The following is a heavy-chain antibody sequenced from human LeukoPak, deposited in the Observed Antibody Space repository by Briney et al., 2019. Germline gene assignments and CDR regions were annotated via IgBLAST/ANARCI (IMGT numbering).Heavy chain of an antibody. CDR2: IQQDGSEK. CDR1: GFTFSNYL. J-gene: IGHJ6*02. CDR3: ARTYYYDSSGRDYYYYYGMDV. V-gene: IGHV3-7*01. D-gene: IGHD3-22*01. Sequence: GGSLRLSCVASGFTFSNYLMSWVRQAPGKGLEWVANIQQDGSEKNYVDSVKGRFTISRDNAKNSLYLQMNSLRAEDTAVYYCARTYYYDSSGRDYYYYYGMDVWGQGTTVTVSS.